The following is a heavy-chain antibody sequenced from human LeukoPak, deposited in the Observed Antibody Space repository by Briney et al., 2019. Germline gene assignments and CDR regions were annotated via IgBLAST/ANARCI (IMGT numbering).Heavy chain of an antibody. Sequence: PAETLSLTCTVSGVSISSYSWSWIRQPAGKGLDWIGRSYTSGSTNYNPSLKSRVTMSVDTSKNQFSLKLSSVTAADTAVYYCARDTYNSGSSAYYFDYWGQGTLVTVSS. CDR1: GVSISSYS. D-gene: IGHD5-18*01. J-gene: IGHJ4*02. V-gene: IGHV4-4*07. CDR3: ARDTYNSGSSAYYFDY. CDR2: SYTSGST.